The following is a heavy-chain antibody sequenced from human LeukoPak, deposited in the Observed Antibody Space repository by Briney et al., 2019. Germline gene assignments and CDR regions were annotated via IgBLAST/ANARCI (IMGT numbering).Heavy chain of an antibody. V-gene: IGHV3-53*01. CDR3: ATRHCSSTACYDY. CDR1: GFIVSSNS. D-gene: IGHD2-2*01. CDR2: IYSDGNT. Sequence: GGSLRLSCAASGFIVSSNSMNWVRQAPGKGLEWVSIIYSDGNTFYADSVKGRFFISRDSFKNTLLLQVNSLRAEDTAVYYCATRHCSSTACYDYWGQGTLVTVSS. J-gene: IGHJ4*02.